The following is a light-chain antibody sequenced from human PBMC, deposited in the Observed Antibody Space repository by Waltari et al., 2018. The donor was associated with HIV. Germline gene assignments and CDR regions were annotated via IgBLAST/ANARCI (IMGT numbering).Light chain of an antibody. V-gene: IGLV2-14*01. J-gene: IGLJ2*01. CDR2: EVS. Sequence: QSALTQPASVSGSPGQSITLSCTGTSRDDGGYNYVSWYQQHPGKAPKLTIDEVSNRPSGVSNRFSGSKSGNTASLTISGLQAEDEADYYCSSYTSSSTLRVFGGGTKLTVL. CDR1: SRDDGGYNY. CDR3: SSYTSSSTLRV.